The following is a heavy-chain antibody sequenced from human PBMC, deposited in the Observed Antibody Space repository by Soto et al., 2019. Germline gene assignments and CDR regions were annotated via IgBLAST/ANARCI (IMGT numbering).Heavy chain of an antibody. CDR2: IWYDGSNK. CDR1: GFTFSSYG. CDR3: ARDGDGPLDY. J-gene: IGHJ4*02. V-gene: IGHV3-33*01. Sequence: QVQLVESGGGVVQPGRSLRLSCAASGFTFSSYGMHWVRQAPGKGLEWVAVIWYDGSNKYYADSVKGRFPISRDNSKNTLYLQMNSLRAEDTAVYYCARDGDGPLDYWGQGTLVTVSS. D-gene: IGHD7-27*01.